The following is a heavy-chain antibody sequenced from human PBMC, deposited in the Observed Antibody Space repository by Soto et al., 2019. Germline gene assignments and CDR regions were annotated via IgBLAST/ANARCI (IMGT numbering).Heavy chain of an antibody. CDR2: INPNSGGT. CDR1: GYTFTGYY. D-gene: IGHD5-12*01. J-gene: IGHJ4*02. Sequence: QVPLVQSGAEVKKPGASVKVSCKASGYTFTGYYMHWVRQAPGQGLEWMGWINPNSGGTNYAQKLQGGVTMTRDTSISTADRELSRLRSDDTAVYYCARDSGYDSSPFDYGGQGTLVTVSS. V-gene: IGHV1-2*02. CDR3: ARDSGYDSSPFDY.